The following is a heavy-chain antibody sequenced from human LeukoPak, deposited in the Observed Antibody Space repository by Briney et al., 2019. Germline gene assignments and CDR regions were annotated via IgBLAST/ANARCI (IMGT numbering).Heavy chain of an antibody. CDR3: ARLSRPTTAFDI. Sequence: GGSLRLSCAASGFTFSSYSMNWVRQAPGKGLEWVSSISSSSSYIYYADSVKGRFTISGDNAKNSLYLQMNSLRAEDTAVYYCARLSRPTTAFDIWGQGTMVTVSS. CDR1: GFTFSSYS. D-gene: IGHD4-17*01. CDR2: ISSSSSYI. J-gene: IGHJ3*02. V-gene: IGHV3-21*01.